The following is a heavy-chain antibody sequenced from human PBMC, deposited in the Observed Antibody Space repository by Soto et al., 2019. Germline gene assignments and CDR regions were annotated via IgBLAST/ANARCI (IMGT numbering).Heavy chain of an antibody. V-gene: IGHV3-23*01. Sequence: VQLLESGGGLVQPGGSLRLSCAASGFTLGTYVMTWVRQAPGNGLEWVSAISGSGGSTNYADPVKGRFTISRDNTKNTLYLQMNSLRVEDTAVYYCAKDRKGSYCSGGTCYSFDYWGQGTLVTVPS. D-gene: IGHD2-15*01. CDR3: AKDRKGSYCSGGTCYSFDY. CDR1: GFTLGTYV. CDR2: ISGSGGST. J-gene: IGHJ4*02.